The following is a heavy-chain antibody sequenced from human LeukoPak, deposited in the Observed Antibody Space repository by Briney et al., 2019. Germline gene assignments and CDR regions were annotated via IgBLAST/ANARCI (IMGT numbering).Heavy chain of an antibody. Sequence: PGGSLRLSCAASGFTFSSCTMSWVRQAPGKGLEWISVISATGFTTYHTDSVKGRFTISRDNAKNTLYLQMNSLRAEDTAVYYCARDRDGYAYFDYWGQGTLVTVSS. CDR2: ISATGFTT. V-gene: IGHV3-23*01. D-gene: IGHD5-24*01. J-gene: IGHJ4*02. CDR1: GFTFSSCT. CDR3: ARDRDGYAYFDY.